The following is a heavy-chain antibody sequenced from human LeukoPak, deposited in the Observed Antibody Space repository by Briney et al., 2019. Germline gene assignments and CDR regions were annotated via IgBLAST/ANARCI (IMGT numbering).Heavy chain of an antibody. Sequence: ASVKVSCKASGGTFSSYAISWVRQAPGQGLEWMGGIIPIFGTANYAQKFQGRVTITADESTSTAYMELSSLRSEDTAMYYCASPGTYYGFWSGYYLNYWGQGTLVTVSS. J-gene: IGHJ4*02. CDR1: GGTFSSYA. V-gene: IGHV1-69*13. CDR3: ASPGTYYGFWSGYYLNY. CDR2: IIPIFGTA. D-gene: IGHD3-3*01.